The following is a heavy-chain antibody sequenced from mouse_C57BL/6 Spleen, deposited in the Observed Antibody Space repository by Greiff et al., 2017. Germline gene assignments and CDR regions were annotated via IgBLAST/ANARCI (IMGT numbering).Heavy chain of an antibody. J-gene: IGHJ2*01. D-gene: IGHD1-1*01. Sequence: QVQLKQPGAELVKPGASVKVSCKASGYTFTSYWMHWVKQRPGQGLEWIGRIHPSDSDTNYNQKFKGKATLTVDKSSSTAYMQLSSLTSEDSAVYYCAITAITTVVAPFDYWGQGTTLTVSS. CDR3: AITAITTVVAPFDY. V-gene: IGHV1-74*01. CDR2: IHPSDSDT. CDR1: GYTFTSYW.